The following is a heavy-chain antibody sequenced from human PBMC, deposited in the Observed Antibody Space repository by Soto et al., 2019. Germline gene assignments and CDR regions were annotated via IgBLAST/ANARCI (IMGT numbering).Heavy chain of an antibody. CDR3: ARGNPIKDLFDY. Sequence: PSETLSLTCTVSDDSISSFYWSWIRQPTGKGLEWIGHIYTNGNTIYHPSLKSRVSMSFDTSKNHFSLSLSFVTAADTAVYYCARGNPIKDLFDYWGQGTLVTVSS. CDR2: IYTNGNT. J-gene: IGHJ4*02. V-gene: IGHV4-4*07. CDR1: DDSISSFY.